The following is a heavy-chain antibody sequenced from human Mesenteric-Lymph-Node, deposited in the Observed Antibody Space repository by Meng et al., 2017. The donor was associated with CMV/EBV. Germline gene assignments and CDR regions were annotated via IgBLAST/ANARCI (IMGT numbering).Heavy chain of an antibody. CDR3: ATEEKIVYYDGIRGLSHWRVLDI. D-gene: IGHD3-3*01. J-gene: IGHJ3*02. CDR2: MKGNTEGEAT. Sequence: WSLSAAGKGMEWIGRMKGNTEGEATVYAAPVKGRFTISRGDSRDTVYLQMNSLTVEDTAVYYCATEEKIVYYDGIRGLSHWRVLDIWGQGAMVTVSS. V-gene: IGHV3-15*01.